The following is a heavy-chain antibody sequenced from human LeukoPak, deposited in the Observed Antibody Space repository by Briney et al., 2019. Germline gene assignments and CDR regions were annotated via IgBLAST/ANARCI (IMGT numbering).Heavy chain of an antibody. Sequence: GGSLRLSCAASGFTVSSNYMSWVRQAPGKGLEWVSVIYSGGSTYYADSVKGRFTISRDNSKNTLYLQMNSLRAEDTAVYYCARDRCSGGGCYYYYMDVWGKGTTVTISS. CDR2: IYSGGST. CDR3: ARDRCSGGGCYYYYMDV. V-gene: IGHV3-53*01. CDR1: GFTVSSNY. D-gene: IGHD2-15*01. J-gene: IGHJ6*03.